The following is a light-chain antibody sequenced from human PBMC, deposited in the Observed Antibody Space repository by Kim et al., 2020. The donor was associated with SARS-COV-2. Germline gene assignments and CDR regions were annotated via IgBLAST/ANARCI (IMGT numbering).Light chain of an antibody. CDR2: GAS. J-gene: IGKJ4*01. CDR1: QSVSSIY. CDR3: QQYSRSPLT. V-gene: IGKV3-20*01. Sequence: EIVLTQSPGTLSLSPGERATLSCSASQSVSSIYLAWYQQKSGRAPRLLIYGASNRVTGTPDRFSGSGSGTDFTLTISRLEPEDFAVYYCQQYSRSPLTFGGGTKVDIK.